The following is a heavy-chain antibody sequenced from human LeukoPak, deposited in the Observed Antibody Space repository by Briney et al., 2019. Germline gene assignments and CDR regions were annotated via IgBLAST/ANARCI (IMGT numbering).Heavy chain of an antibody. CDR2: IKADGSEK. Sequence: PGGSLSLSCAASGFTLSSYWMSWVRQAPGKGLEWVANIKADGSEKYYVDSVKGRFTISRDNAKDSLYLQMNSLRAEDAAVYYCARDRVVQGVMVPFDYWGQGTLVTVS. D-gene: IGHD3-10*01. J-gene: IGHJ4*02. CDR1: GFTLSSYW. CDR3: ARDRVVQGVMVPFDY. V-gene: IGHV3-7*01.